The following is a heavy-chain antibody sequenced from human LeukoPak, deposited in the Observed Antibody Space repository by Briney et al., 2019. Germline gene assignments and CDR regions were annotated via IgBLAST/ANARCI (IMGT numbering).Heavy chain of an antibody. V-gene: IGHV3-7*03. CDR2: INHNGNVN. CDR1: GFTFSSYW. Sequence: GGSLRLSCAASGFTFSSYWMNWARQAPGKGLEWVASINHNGNVNYYVDSVKGRFTISRDNAKNSLYLQMSNLRAEDTAVYYCARGGGEVTTVFDYWGQGTLVTVSS. J-gene: IGHJ4*02. CDR3: ARGGGEVTTVFDY. D-gene: IGHD4-17*01.